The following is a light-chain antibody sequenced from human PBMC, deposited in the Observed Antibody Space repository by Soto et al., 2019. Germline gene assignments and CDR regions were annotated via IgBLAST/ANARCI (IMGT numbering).Light chain of an antibody. CDR1: SSDVGAYNY. CDR3: SSYAGSDVFV. V-gene: IGLV2-8*01. Sequence: QSVLTPPPSASGSPGQTVAISCTGTSSDVGAYNYVAWYQQHPGKVPKLMIYEVSKRHSGVPDRFSGSKSGNTASLTVSGLQADDEADYYCSSYAGSDVFVFGTGTKVTVL. CDR2: EVS. J-gene: IGLJ1*01.